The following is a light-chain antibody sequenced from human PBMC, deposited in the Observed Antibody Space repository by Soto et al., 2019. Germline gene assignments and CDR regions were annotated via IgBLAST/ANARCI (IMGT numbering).Light chain of an antibody. CDR3: CSYASSSYYV. V-gene: IGLV2-23*01. Sequence: QSALTQPASVSGSPGQSITISCSGTTSDVGGYNLVSWYQQHTAKAPKLLIYEGTQRPSGVSSRFSGSKSGNTASLTISGLQAEDEADYYCCSYASSSYYVLGNGTKVTVL. J-gene: IGLJ1*01. CDR1: TSDVGGYNL. CDR2: EGT.